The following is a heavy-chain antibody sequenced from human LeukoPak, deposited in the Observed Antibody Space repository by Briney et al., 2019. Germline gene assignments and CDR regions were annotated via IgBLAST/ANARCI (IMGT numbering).Heavy chain of an antibody. J-gene: IGHJ3*02. CDR2: ISYDGSNK. CDR1: GFTFSSYA. CDR3: AKASDYGGNSGASFDAFDI. Sequence: GRSLRLSCAASGFTFSSYAMHWVRQAPGKGLEWVAVISYDGSNKYYADSVKGRFTISRDNSKNTLYLQMNSLRAEDTAVYYCAKASDYGGNSGASFDAFDIWGQGTMVTVSS. D-gene: IGHD4-23*01. V-gene: IGHV3-30*04.